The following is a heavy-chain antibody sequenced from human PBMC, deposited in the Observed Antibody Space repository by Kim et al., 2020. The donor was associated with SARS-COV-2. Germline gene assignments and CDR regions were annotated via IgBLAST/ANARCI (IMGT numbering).Heavy chain of an antibody. CDR3: VRGAAATGTYYFDN. V-gene: IGHV3-30*04. J-gene: IGHJ4*02. CDR2: ISYDGPHK. Sequence: GGSLRLSCAASGFTFGSHAMQWVRQVPGKGLEWVAVISYDGPHKYYTDSVKGRFTISRDNSKKTLYLQMNSLRGEDTAVYYCVRGAAATGTYYFDNWGQGTLVTVSS. D-gene: IGHD1-1*01. CDR1: GFTFGSHA.